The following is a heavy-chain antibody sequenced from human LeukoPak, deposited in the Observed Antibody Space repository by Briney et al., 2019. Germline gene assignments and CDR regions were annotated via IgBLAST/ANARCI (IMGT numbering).Heavy chain of an antibody. J-gene: IGHJ3*02. Sequence: SGTLSLTCTVSGASISSGDYYWTWIRQPAGKGLEWIGRIYTSGFTNYNPSLKSRVTISLDTSKNQFALKLSSVTAADTAVYYCARDHCSSTSCPEAFDIWGQGTMVTVSS. D-gene: IGHD2-2*01. CDR1: GASISSGDYY. V-gene: IGHV4-61*02. CDR3: ARDHCSSTSCPEAFDI. CDR2: IYTSGFT.